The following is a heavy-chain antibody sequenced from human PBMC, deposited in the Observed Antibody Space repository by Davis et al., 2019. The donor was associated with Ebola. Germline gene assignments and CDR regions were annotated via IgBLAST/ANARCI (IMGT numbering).Heavy chain of an antibody. D-gene: IGHD4-17*01. CDR3: ASSYGDDSFDY. Sequence: GESLKISCAASGFTFSSYWMSWVRQAPGKGLEWVANIKQDGSEKYYVDSVKGRFTISRDNAKNSLYLQMNSLRAEDTAVYYCASSYGDDSFDYWGQGTLVTVSS. CDR1: GFTFSSYW. V-gene: IGHV3-7*03. J-gene: IGHJ4*02. CDR2: IKQDGSEK.